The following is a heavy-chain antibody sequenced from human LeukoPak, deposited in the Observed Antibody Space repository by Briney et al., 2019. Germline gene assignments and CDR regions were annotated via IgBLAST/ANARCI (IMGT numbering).Heavy chain of an antibody. J-gene: IGHJ4*02. CDR2: ISNNGGYT. V-gene: IGHV3-23*01. Sequence: GRSLRLSCAASGFTFSSSVMSWVRQAPGKGLEWVSAISNNGGYTYYADSVQGRFTISRDNSKSTLCLQMNSLRAEDTAVYYCAKQLGYCSDGSCYFPYWGQGTLVTVSS. CDR3: AKQLGYCSDGSCYFPY. D-gene: IGHD2-15*01. CDR1: GFTFSSSV.